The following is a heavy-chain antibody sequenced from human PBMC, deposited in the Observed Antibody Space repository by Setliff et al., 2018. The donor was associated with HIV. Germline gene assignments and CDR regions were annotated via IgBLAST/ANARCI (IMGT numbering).Heavy chain of an antibody. V-gene: IGHV3-72*01. Sequence: GGSLRLSCVASGFSIGDHYMDWVRQAPGKGLEWVGRMRNKDYSYITDYAASVKGRFTISRDYLKNSLFLQMNSLKTEDTAVYYCTRGLGGFDSSGYYPSAFDVWGQGTMVTVSS. J-gene: IGHJ3*01. CDR2: MRNKDYSYIT. CDR1: GFSIGDHY. CDR3: TRGLGGFDSSGYYPSAFDV. D-gene: IGHD3-22*01.